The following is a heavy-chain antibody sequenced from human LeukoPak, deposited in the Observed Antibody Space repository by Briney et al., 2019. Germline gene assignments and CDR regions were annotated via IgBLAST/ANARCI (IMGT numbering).Heavy chain of an antibody. CDR3: ARVPARAYSDTSGHPQAALDY. CDR1: GGSFSGYY. J-gene: IGHJ4*02. V-gene: IGHV4-34*01. CDR2: INHSGST. D-gene: IGHD3-22*01. Sequence: SETLSLTCAVYGGSFSGYYWSWIRQPPGKGLEWIGEINHSGSTNYNPSLKSRVTISVDTSKNQSSLKLSSVTAADAAVYYCARVPARAYSDTSGHPQAALDYWGQGTLVTVSS.